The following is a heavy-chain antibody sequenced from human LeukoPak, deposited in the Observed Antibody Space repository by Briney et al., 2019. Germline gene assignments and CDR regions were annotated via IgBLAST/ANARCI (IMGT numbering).Heavy chain of an antibody. CDR3: ARGLFSGKWLLAGANAFDI. D-gene: IGHD3-22*01. J-gene: IGHJ3*02. V-gene: IGHV4-39*07. CDR1: GGSISNSKSF. CDR2: IYYSGIT. Sequence: PSETLSLTCTVSGGSISNSKSFWAWIRQPPGKGLEWIGTIYYSGITHYSPSLKSRVTISVDTSKNQFSLKLSSVTAADTAVYYCARGLFSGKWLLAGANAFDIWGQGTMVTVSS.